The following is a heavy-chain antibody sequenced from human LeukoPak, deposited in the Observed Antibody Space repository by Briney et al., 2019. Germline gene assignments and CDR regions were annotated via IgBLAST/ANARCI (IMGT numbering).Heavy chain of an antibody. D-gene: IGHD3-10*01. J-gene: IGHJ5*02. CDR3: ARKRSCEPLWFGELFWFDP. CDR2: MNPNSGNT. Sequence: ASVKLSCKAYGYTFTSYDINWVRQATGQGLEWMGWMNPNSGNTGYAQKFQGRVTMSRNISISKAYMELSSLRSEDTAVYYCARKRSCEPLWFGELFWFDPWGQGTLVTVSS. V-gene: IGHV1-8*01. CDR1: GYTFTSYD.